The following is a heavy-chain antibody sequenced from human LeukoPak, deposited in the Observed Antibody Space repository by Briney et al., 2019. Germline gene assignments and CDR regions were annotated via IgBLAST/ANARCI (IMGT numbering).Heavy chain of an antibody. V-gene: IGHV4-59*01. CDR1: GGSISSYY. J-gene: IGHJ3*02. CDR2: ISYSGST. Sequence: PSETLSLTCTVSGGSISSYYWSWIRQPPGKGLEWIGYISYSGSTNYNPSLKSRVTISADTSKNQFSLKLSSVTAADTAVYYCARHPPNTSAFDIWGRGTMVTVSS. CDR3: ARHPPNTSAFDI. D-gene: IGHD2-8*01.